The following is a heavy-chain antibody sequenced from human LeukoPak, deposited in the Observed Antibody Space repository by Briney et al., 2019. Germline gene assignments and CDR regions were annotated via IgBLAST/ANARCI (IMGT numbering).Heavy chain of an antibody. CDR2: IYTSGST. D-gene: IGHD3-10*01. Sequence: SETLSLTCTVSGGSISSYYWSWIRQPAGKGLEWIGRIYTSGSTNYNPSLKGRVTMSVDTSKNQFSLKLSSVTAADTAVYYCARDTRLGRAGVGDAFDIWGQGTMVTVSS. CDR3: ARDTRLGRAGVGDAFDI. V-gene: IGHV4-4*07. J-gene: IGHJ3*02. CDR1: GGSISSYY.